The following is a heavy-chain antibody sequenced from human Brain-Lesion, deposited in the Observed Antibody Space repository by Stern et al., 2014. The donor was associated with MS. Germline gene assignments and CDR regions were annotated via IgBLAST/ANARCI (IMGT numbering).Heavy chain of an antibody. V-gene: IGHV4-31*03. J-gene: IGHJ5*02. Sequence: QLVQSGPGLVKPSQTLSLTCTVSGGSISSGGHYWSWIRQHPGKGLEWIGYIYYSGATFYNPSLKSRVTISLDTSKNQFSLKLSSVTAADTAVYYCASRWSGTYYGQNWFDPWGQGTLVTVSS. CDR3: ASRWSGTYYGQNWFDP. CDR1: GGSISSGGHY. D-gene: IGHD1-26*01. CDR2: IYYSGAT.